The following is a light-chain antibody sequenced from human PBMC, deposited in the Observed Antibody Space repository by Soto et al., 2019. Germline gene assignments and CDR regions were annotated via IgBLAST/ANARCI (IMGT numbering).Light chain of an antibody. Sequence: DIQMTQSPSSLSASVGDRVTITCRASQIIISYLNWYQQKPGKAPKLLIYAASSLQSGVPSRFSGSGSGTDFTLTISSMQPEDFANYYCQQSYSTPRVTFGKGTRLEIK. J-gene: IGKJ5*01. CDR2: AAS. CDR1: QIIISY. CDR3: QQSYSTPRVT. V-gene: IGKV1-39*01.